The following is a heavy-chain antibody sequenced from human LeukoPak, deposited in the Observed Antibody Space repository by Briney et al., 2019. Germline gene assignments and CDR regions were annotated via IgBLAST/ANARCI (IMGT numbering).Heavy chain of an antibody. Sequence: SVKVSCKASGGTFSSYAISWVRQAPGQGLEWMGGIIPIFGTANYAQKFQGRVTITADESTSTAYMELSSLRSEDTAVYYCARNGLNYDILTGYPEPYYYYCYMDVWGKGTTVTISS. D-gene: IGHD3-9*01. CDR1: GGTFSSYA. J-gene: IGHJ6*03. CDR3: ARNGLNYDILTGYPEPYYYYCYMDV. V-gene: IGHV1-69*13. CDR2: IIPIFGTA.